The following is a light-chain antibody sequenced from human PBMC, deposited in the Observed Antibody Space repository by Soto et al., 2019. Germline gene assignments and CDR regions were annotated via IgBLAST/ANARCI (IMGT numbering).Light chain of an antibody. V-gene: IGKV2-28*01. CDR2: LGS. Sequence: DIVMTQSPLSLPVTPGEPASISCRSSQCLLHSNGYNYLDWYLQKPGQSPQLLIYLGSNRASGVPDRFSGSGSGTDFTLKISRVEAEDVGVYYCMQALQTPRTCGQGTKVDIK. CDR3: MQALQTPRT. J-gene: IGKJ1*01. CDR1: QCLLHSNGYNY.